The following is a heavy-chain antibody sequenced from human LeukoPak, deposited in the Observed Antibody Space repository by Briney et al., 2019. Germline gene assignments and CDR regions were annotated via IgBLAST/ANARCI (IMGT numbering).Heavy chain of an antibody. J-gene: IGHJ6*03. V-gene: IGHV4-39*01. CDR1: GGSISSSTYY. D-gene: IGHD5-12*01. CDR2: IYYSGNA. CDR3: ARTTEGYAGGPGYSYYYYMDV. Sequence: PSETLSLTCTVSGGSISSSTYYWGWIRQPPGKGLEWIGNIYYSGNAYHNPSLKSRVTISVDTSKNQFSLRLSSVTAADTAVYYCARTTEGYAGGPGYSYYYYMDVWGKGTTVTISS.